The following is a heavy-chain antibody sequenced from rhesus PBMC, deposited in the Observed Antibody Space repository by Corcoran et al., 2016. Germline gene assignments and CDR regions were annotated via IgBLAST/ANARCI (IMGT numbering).Heavy chain of an antibody. V-gene: IGHV4-169*01. J-gene: IGHJ4*01. D-gene: IGHD5-30*01. CDR3: VRGGYSGYSYSQYYFDY. Sequence: QLQLQESGPGLVKPSETLSVTCAVSGGSSSSSYRSGIRQAPGKGLEGIGYMHGRGISTTYSPPLMSRFTLSLDTSKNQFSLKLSSVTAADTAVYYCVRGGYSGYSYSQYYFDYWGQGVLVTVSS. CDR2: MHGRGIST. CDR1: GGSSSSSY.